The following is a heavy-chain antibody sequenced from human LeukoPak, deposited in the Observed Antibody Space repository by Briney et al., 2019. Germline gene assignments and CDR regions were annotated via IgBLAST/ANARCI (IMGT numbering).Heavy chain of an antibody. CDR3: ASYGSSFHRYYYYMDV. D-gene: IGHD6-13*01. CDR1: GGSISSYY. V-gene: IGHV4-59*01. Sequence: SETLSLTCTVSGGSISSYYWSWIRQPPGKGLEWIGYIYYSGSTNYNPSLKSRVTISVDTSKNQFSLKLSSVTAADTAVYYCASYGSSFHRYYYYMDVWGKGTTVTVS. CDR2: IYYSGST. J-gene: IGHJ6*03.